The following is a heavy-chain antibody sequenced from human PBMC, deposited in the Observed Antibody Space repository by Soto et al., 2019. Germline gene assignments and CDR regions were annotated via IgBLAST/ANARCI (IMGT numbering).Heavy chain of an antibody. CDR1: ADSFSSYG. Sequence: QVQLVQSGAEVKEPGSAVKVSCKAPADSFSSYGISWVRQAPGQGLEWMGGIIPIFGTTNYAVKFQGRVTIPADESTNTAYMELSSLRSEDTALYYCARVFPDGWVEPGVVRGYLDTWGRGTLVTVSS. CDR3: ARVFPDGWVEPGVVRGYLDT. V-gene: IGHV1-69*01. D-gene: IGHD3-3*01. J-gene: IGHJ4*02. CDR2: IIPIFGTT.